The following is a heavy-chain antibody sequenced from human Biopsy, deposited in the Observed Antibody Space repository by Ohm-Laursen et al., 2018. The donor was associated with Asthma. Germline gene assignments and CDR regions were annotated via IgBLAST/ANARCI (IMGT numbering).Heavy chain of an antibody. CDR3: ARAYYDFLTGQVKDVFGV. D-gene: IGHD3-9*01. Sequence: SVKVSCNASGYNFISFAIHWVRQAPGQRLEWMGWVNTGNGDTKYSQKFQGRVTITRDTSASTAYMELRSLRSEDTATYYCARAYYDFLTGQVKDVFGVWGQGTMVTVSS. J-gene: IGHJ3*01. CDR2: VNTGNGDT. V-gene: IGHV1-3*04. CDR1: GYNFISFA.